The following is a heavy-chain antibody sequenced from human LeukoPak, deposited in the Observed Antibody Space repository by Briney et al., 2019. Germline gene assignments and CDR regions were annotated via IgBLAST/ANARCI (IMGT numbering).Heavy chain of an antibody. V-gene: IGHV4-31*03. Sequence: PSETLSLTCTVSGGSISSGGYYWSWIRQHPGKGLEWIGYIYYSGSTYYNPSLKSRVTISVDTSKNQFSLKLSSVTAADTAVYYCAREYYYDSSGYGIWGQGTMATVSS. J-gene: IGHJ3*02. CDR3: AREYYYDSSGYGI. D-gene: IGHD3-22*01. CDR2: IYYSGST. CDR1: GGSISSGGYY.